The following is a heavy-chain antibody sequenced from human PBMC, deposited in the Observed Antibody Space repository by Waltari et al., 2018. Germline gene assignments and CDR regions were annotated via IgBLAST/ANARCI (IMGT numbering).Heavy chain of an antibody. J-gene: IGHJ4*02. CDR2: MNPNSGNT. CDR1: GYTFTSYD. D-gene: IGHD2-15*01. Sequence: QVQLVQSGAEVKKPGASVKVSCKASGYTFTSYDINWVRQATGQGLEWMGWMNPNSGNTGYAQKFQGRVTMTRNTSISTAYMELSSLRSEDTAVYYCARWGYCSGGSCYWNLDYWGQGTLVTVSS. CDR3: ARWGYCSGGSCYWNLDY. V-gene: IGHV1-8*02.